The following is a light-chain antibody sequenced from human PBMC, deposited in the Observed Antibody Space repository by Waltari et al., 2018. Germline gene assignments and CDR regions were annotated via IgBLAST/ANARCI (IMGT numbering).Light chain of an antibody. CDR1: QSVSRT. CDR3: QHYVTLPVT. J-gene: IGKJ1*01. Sequence: EIVLTQSPGTLSLSPGARATLSCRASQSVSRTLALYQQKPGQAPSLLIYGASIRATGVPDRFSGSGSGTDFSLTISRLEPEDFAVYYCQHYVTLPVTFGQGTKVEIK. V-gene: IGKV3-20*01. CDR2: GAS.